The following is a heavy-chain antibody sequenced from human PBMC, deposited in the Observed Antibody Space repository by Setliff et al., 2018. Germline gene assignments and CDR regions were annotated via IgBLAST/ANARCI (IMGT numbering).Heavy chain of an antibody. V-gene: IGHV1-8*02. CDR2: MSPQSDNT. D-gene: IGHD2-15*01. Sequence: ASVKVSCKASGYTFSAYDFNWVRQAPGQGLKWVGSMSPQSDNTVYAQKFLGRVTMTKNTSISTAYMELSSLRSEDTAVYYCARGQPPTPRPYFYHMDVWGKGTTVTVSS. CDR3: ARGQPPTPRPYFYHMDV. J-gene: IGHJ6*03. CDR1: GYTFSAYD.